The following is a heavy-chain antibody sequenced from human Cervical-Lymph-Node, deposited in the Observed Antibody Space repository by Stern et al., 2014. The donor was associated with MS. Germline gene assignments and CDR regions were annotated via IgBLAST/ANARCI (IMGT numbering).Heavy chain of an antibody. D-gene: IGHD2-15*01. J-gene: IGHJ6*02. CDR2: IIPIFGTA. CDR1: GGTFSSYA. CDR3: ARGRYCSGGSCYYYYGMDV. V-gene: IGHV1-69*01. Sequence: QVQLGQSGAEVKKPGSSGKVSCKASGGTFSSYAISWVRQAPGQGLEWMGGIIPIFGTANYAQKFQGRVTITADESTSTAYMELSSLRSEDTAVYYCARGRYCSGGSCYYYYGMDVWGQGTTVTVSS.